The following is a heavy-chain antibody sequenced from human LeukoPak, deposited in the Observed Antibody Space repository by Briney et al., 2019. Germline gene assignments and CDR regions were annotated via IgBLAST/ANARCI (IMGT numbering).Heavy chain of an antibody. J-gene: IGHJ3*02. CDR1: GFTFSSYD. Sequence: GGSLRLSCAASGFTFSSYDMHWVRQATGEGLEWVSAIGTAGDTYYPGSVKGRFTISRENAKNSLYLQMNSLRAGDTAVYYCARGQGRATVTTFFAVAGGAFDIWGQGTMVTVSS. CDR2: IGTAGDT. V-gene: IGHV3-13*01. CDR3: ARGQGRATVTTFFAVAGGAFDI. D-gene: IGHD4-17*01.